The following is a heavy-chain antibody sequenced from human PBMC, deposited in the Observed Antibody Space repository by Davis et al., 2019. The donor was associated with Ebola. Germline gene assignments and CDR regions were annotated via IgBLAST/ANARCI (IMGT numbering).Heavy chain of an antibody. CDR1: GASISSRSYY. CDR3: ARPWYSGTYYDAYDI. J-gene: IGHJ3*02. V-gene: IGHV4-39*01. CDR2: FFFGDNTH. D-gene: IGHD1-26*01. Sequence: MPSETLSLTCTVSGASISSRSYYWGWIRQPPGKGLDWVGSFFFGDNTHYYNPSLRSRVTISVDTSRNQFSLKLSSATEADTAVYYCARPWYSGTYYDAYDIWGQGTMIAVSS.